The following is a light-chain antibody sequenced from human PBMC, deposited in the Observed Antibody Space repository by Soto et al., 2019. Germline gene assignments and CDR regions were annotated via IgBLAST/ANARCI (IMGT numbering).Light chain of an antibody. V-gene: IGLV1-40*01. CDR2: VNS. CDR3: QSYDSSLSAGV. Sequence: QSVLTQPPSVSGAPGQMVTISCTGSSSNIGAGYDVHWYQQLPGTAPKLLIYVNSNRPSWVPDRFSGSKSGTSASLAIPGLQAEDEADYYCQSYDSSLSAGVFGGGTKMTVL. J-gene: IGLJ2*01. CDR1: SSNIGAGYD.